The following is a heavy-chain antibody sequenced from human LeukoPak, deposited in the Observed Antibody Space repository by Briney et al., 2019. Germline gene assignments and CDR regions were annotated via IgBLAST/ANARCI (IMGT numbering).Heavy chain of an antibody. CDR3: ARRVTTVTPAPFDC. V-gene: IGHV3-23*01. J-gene: IGHJ4*02. D-gene: IGHD4-17*01. CDR2: ISGSDGTI. CDR1: GFTFSNYA. Sequence: QPGASLRLSCAASGFTFSNYAMSWVRQAAGKGLEWVSAISGSDGTIYYADSVKGRFTISRDNSKNTLCLQMDSLRAEDTAVYYCARRVTTVTPAPFDCWGQGTLVTVSS.